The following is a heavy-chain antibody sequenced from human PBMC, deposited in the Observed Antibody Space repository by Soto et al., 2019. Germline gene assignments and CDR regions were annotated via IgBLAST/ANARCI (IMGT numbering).Heavy chain of an antibody. CDR1: GYTFTSYA. J-gene: IGHJ6*03. CDR2: INAGNGNT. D-gene: IGHD3-3*01. Sequence: QVQLVQSGAEVKKPGASVKVSCKASGYTFTSYAMHWVRQAPGQRLEWMGWINAGNGNTKYSQKFQGRVTITRDTSASTAYMELSSLRSEDTAVYYCASRSPRVLLFLEWSPDYYYYYMDVWGKGTTVTVSS. CDR3: ASRSPRVLLFLEWSPDYYYYYMDV. V-gene: IGHV1-3*01.